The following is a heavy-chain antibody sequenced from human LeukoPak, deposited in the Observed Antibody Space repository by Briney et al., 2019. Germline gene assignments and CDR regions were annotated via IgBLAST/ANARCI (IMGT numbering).Heavy chain of an antibody. J-gene: IGHJ4*02. CDR1: GGSISSGDYY. Sequence: SQTLSLTCTVSGGSISSGDYYWSWIRQPPGKGLEWMGYIYYSGSTYYNPSPKSRVTISVDTSKNQSSLKLSSVTAADTAVYYCARAPGQWLVRGYFDYWGQGTLVTVSS. V-gene: IGHV4-30-4*08. D-gene: IGHD6-19*01. CDR3: ARAPGQWLVRGYFDY. CDR2: IYYSGST.